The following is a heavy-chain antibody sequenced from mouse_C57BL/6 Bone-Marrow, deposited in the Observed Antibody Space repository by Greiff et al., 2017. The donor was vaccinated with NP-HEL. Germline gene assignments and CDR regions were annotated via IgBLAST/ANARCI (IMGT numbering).Heavy chain of an antibody. CDR2: INPNNGGT. CDR1: GYTFTDYY. J-gene: IGHJ2*01. V-gene: IGHV1-26*01. CDR3: ARKRTGDY. Sequence: VQLQQSGPELVKPGASVKISCKASGYTFTDYYMNWVKQSHGKSLEWIGDINPNNGGTSYNQKFKGKATLTVDKSSSTAYMELRSLTSEDSAVYYCARKRTGDYWGQGTTLTVSS.